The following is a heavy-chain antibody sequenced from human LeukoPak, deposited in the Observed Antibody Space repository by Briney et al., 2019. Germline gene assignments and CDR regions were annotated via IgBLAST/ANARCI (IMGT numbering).Heavy chain of an antibody. Sequence: EASVKVSCKASGFTFTSSAMQWVRQARGQRLEWIGWIVVGSGNTNYAQKFQERVTITRDMSTSTAYMELSSLRSEDTAVYYCAATSSSWYNDAFDIWGQGTMVTVS. CDR3: AATSSSWYNDAFDI. V-gene: IGHV1-58*02. J-gene: IGHJ3*02. D-gene: IGHD6-13*01. CDR2: IVVGSGNT. CDR1: GFTFTSSA.